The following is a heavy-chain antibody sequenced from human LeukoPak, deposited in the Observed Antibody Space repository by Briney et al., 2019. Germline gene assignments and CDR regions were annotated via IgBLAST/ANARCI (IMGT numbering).Heavy chain of an antibody. V-gene: IGHV4-59*01. J-gene: IGHJ4*02. CDR2: VYYSGTT. D-gene: IGHD1-26*01. CDR1: SDSISFYY. CDR3: ARDSGNRLDF. Sequence: SETLSLTCTVSSDSISFYYWSWIRQPPGKGLEWIGYVYYSGTTNYNPSLKSRVTISVDTFKNQFSLKLSSVTAADTAMYYCARDSGNRLDFWGQGTLVTVSS.